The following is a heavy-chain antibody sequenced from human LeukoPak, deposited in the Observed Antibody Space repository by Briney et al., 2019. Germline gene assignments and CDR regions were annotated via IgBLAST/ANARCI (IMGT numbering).Heavy chain of an antibody. CDR1: GYPFTKYG. Sequence: GASVKVSCMTSGYPFTKYGISWVRQAPGQGLEWMGIINPSGGSTSYAQKFQGRVTMTRDTSTSTVYMELSSLRSEDTAVYYCASWTTVTTERYFDYWGQGTLVTVSS. V-gene: IGHV1-46*01. D-gene: IGHD4-17*01. J-gene: IGHJ4*02. CDR3: ASWTTVTTERYFDY. CDR2: INPSGGST.